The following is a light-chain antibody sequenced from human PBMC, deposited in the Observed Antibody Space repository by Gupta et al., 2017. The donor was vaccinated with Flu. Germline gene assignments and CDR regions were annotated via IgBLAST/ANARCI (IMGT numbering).Light chain of an antibody. CDR3: QHYNNWPPYT. Sequence: EIVMTQSPDTLSVSPGQRVTLSCRASQSVGGKLAWYQHKAGQAPRLLIYAVSTRATGVPARFSGSGSGTEFTLTISSLQSDDFAVYYCQHYNNWPPYTFGQGTKLEI. J-gene: IGKJ2*01. CDR2: AVS. CDR1: QSVGGK. V-gene: IGKV3-15*01.